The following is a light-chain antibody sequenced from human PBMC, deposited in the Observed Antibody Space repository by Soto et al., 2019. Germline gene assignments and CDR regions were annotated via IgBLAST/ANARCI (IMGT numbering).Light chain of an antibody. Sequence: QSVLTQPASVSGSPGQSITISCTGTSSDVGGYNYVSWYQQQPGKAPKLMIYDVSNRPSGVSNRFSGSKSGNTASLTISGLQAEDEADYYCSSYTSSSTSFGGGTKVTVL. J-gene: IGLJ2*01. CDR1: SSDVGGYNY. V-gene: IGLV2-14*01. CDR3: SSYTSSSTS. CDR2: DVS.